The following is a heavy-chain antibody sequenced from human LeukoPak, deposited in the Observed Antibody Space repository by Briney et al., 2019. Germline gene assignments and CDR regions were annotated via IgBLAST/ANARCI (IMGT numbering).Heavy chain of an antibody. CDR3: ASSPLEGASSSWPTDY. Sequence: ASVKVSCKASGYTFTGYYMHWVRQAPGQGLEWMGWINPNSGGTNYAQKFQGRVTMTRDTSISTAYMELSRLRSDDTAVYYCASSPLEGASSSWPTDYRGQGTLVTVSS. D-gene: IGHD6-13*01. CDR1: GYTFTGYY. J-gene: IGHJ4*02. CDR2: INPNSGGT. V-gene: IGHV1-2*02.